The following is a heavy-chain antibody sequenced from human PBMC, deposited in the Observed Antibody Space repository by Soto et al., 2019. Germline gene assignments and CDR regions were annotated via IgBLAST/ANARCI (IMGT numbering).Heavy chain of an antibody. V-gene: IGHV4-61*01. CDR1: GGSVSSGSYY. CDR3: ARDQEDRWFDP. J-gene: IGHJ5*02. Sequence: PSETLSLTCTVSGGSVSSGSYYWSWIRQPPGKGLEWIGYIYYSGSTNYNPSLKSRVTISVDTSKNQFSLKLSSVTAADTAVYYCARDQEDRWFDPWGQGTLVTVSS. CDR2: IYYSGST.